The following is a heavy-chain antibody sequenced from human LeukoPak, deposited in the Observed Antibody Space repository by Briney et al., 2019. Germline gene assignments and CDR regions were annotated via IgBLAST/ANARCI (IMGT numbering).Heavy chain of an antibody. J-gene: IGHJ4*02. CDR3: VSYYLGY. D-gene: IGHD2/OR15-2a*01. CDR1: GFTFSNAW. CDR2: IKSKTDGGTT. V-gene: IGHV3-15*01. Sequence: GGSLRFSCAASGFTFSNAWMSWVRQAPGKGLEWVGRIKSKTDGGTTDYAAPVKGRFTISRDDSKNSLYLQMNSLRTEDTAVYYCVSYYLGYWGQGTLVTVSS.